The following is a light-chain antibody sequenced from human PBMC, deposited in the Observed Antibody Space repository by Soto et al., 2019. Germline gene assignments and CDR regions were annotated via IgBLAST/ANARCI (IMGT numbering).Light chain of an antibody. CDR3: AAWDDSLNGYV. J-gene: IGLJ1*01. V-gene: IGLV1-44*01. CDR1: SSNIGSNT. Sequence: QSVLTQPPSASGTPGQRFTISCSGSSSNIGSNTVNWYQQLPGTATKLLIYSNNQRPSGVPDRFSGSKSGTSASLAISGLQSEDEADYYCAAWDDSLNGYVFGTGTKVTVL. CDR2: SNN.